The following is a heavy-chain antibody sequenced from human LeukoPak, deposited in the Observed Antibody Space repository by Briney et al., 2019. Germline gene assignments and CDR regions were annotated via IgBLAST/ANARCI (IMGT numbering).Heavy chain of an antibody. CDR2: TNWNAGST. CDR1: GFVFHDYS. J-gene: IGHJ4*02. Sequence: PGGPLRLSCVGSGFVFHDYSMTWVRQAPGKGLEWVSGTNWNAGSTAYADSVKGRFIISRDNAQNSLYLQMNSLNAEDTAFYSCVRDVVNWGRGTLVTVSS. V-gene: IGHV3-20*04. CDR3: VRDVVN. D-gene: IGHD3-22*01.